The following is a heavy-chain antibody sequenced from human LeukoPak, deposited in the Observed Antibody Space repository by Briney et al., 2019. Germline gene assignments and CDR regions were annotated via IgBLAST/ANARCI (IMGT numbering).Heavy chain of an antibody. Sequence: GASVKVSCKASGYTFTSYGISWVRQAPGQGLEWMGWISAYNGNTNYAQKLQGRVTMTTDTSTSTAYMELRSLRSDDTAVYFCARSLSGSRFNDAFDIWGQGTMVTVSS. V-gene: IGHV1-18*01. J-gene: IGHJ3*02. D-gene: IGHD2-15*01. CDR2: ISAYNGNT. CDR1: GYTFTSYG. CDR3: ARSLSGSRFNDAFDI.